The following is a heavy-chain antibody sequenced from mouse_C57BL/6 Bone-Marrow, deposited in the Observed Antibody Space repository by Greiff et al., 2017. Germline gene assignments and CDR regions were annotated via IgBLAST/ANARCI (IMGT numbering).Heavy chain of an antibody. CDR3: VERDNDDDDGFAY. Sequence: EVKLMESGGGLVQPKGSLKLSCAASGFSFNTYAMNWVRQAPGKGLEWVARIRSKSNNYATYYAVSVKDRFTISRDDSESMLYLQLNNSKTEDTAVYYCVERDNDDDDGFAYWGQGTLVTVSA. J-gene: IGHJ3*01. CDR2: IRSKSNNYAT. V-gene: IGHV10-1*01. D-gene: IGHD2-4*01. CDR1: GFSFNTYA.